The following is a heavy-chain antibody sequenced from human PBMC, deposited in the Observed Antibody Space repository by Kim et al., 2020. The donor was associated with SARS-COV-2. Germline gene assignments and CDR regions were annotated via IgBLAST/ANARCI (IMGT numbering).Heavy chain of an antibody. Sequence: SETLSLTCTVSGGSISSGGYYWSWIRQHPGKGLEWIGYIYYSGSTYYNPSLKSRVTISVDTYKNQFSLKLSSVTAADTAVYYCARDMSSGWSPLFDYWGQGTLVTVSS. CDR1: GGSISSGGYY. CDR3: ARDMSSGWSPLFDY. J-gene: IGHJ4*02. V-gene: IGHV4-31*03. CDR2: IYYSGST. D-gene: IGHD6-19*01.